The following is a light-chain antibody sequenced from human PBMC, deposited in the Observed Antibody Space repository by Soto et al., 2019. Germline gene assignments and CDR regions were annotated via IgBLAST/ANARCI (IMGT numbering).Light chain of an antibody. CDR3: QQDYKFPWT. Sequence: EIVMTQSPATLSVSPGERATLSCRASQSVSSNVAWYQQIPGQTPRLLIYGASTRATGIPPRFSGSGSGTDFTLTISSLQPEDFAVYYCQQDYKFPWTFGQGTKVDIK. CDR2: GAS. CDR1: QSVSSN. J-gene: IGKJ1*01. V-gene: IGKV3D-15*01.